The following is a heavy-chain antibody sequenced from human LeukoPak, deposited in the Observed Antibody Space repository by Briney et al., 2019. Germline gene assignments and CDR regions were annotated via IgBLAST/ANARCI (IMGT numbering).Heavy chain of an antibody. CDR1: GFTFSSYE. D-gene: IGHD2-2*01. Sequence: GGPLRLSCAASGFTFSSYEMNWVRQAPGKGLEWVSYISSSGSTIYYADSVKGRITISRDNAKNSLYLQMNSLRAEDTAVYYCATSRPFNYWGQGTLVTVSS. CDR2: ISSSGSTI. V-gene: IGHV3-48*03. J-gene: IGHJ4*02. CDR3: ATSRPFNY.